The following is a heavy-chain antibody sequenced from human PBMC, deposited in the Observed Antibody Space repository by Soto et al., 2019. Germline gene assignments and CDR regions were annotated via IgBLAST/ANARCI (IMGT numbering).Heavy chain of an antibody. CDR2: ISTSNGVT. V-gene: IGHV1-18*04. CDR3: ARTGMVNRGDYDY. CDR1: GYDFTAYP. D-gene: IGHD2-21*01. J-gene: IGHJ4*02. Sequence: QVHLVQSGPEVKKPGASVKVSCEPSGYDFTAYPISWVLQAPGQGLEWMGWISTSNGVTHYAQPFQGRVTMTTDTSTSTVYMELRSLKSDDTAVYYCARTGMVNRGDYDYWGQGTLVTVSS.